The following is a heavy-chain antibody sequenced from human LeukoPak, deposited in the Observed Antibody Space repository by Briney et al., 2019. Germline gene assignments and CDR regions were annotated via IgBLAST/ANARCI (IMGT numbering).Heavy chain of an antibody. CDR2: ISASGGST. Sequence: PGGSLRLSCAVSGLTFNSYGMSWVRQAPGKGLEWASGISASGGSTWYADSVKGRFTISRDNSKNTMYLQMNSLRAEDTAVYYCAKDPYGDYIRWFDPWGQGTLVTVSS. CDR3: AKDPYGDYIRWFDP. CDR1: GLTFNSYG. D-gene: IGHD4-17*01. J-gene: IGHJ5*02. V-gene: IGHV3-23*01.